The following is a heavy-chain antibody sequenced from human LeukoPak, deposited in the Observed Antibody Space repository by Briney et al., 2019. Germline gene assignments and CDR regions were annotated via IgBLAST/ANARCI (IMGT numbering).Heavy chain of an antibody. Sequence: GESLKISCKGSGYSFNTYWIGWVHQMPGKGLEWMGSIYPRDSDARYSPSFHGQVTISADKSTKTAYVQWSSLKASDTAMYYCVRTEGYLGDAFDIWGQGTRVTVSS. CDR1: GYSFNTYW. V-gene: IGHV5-51*07. CDR3: VRTEGYLGDAFDI. J-gene: IGHJ3*02. CDR2: IYPRDSDA. D-gene: IGHD6-13*01.